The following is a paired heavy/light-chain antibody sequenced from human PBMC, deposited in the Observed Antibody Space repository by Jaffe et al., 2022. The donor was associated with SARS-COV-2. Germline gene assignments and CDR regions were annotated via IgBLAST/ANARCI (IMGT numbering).Light chain of an antibody. V-gene: IGKV2-28*01. CDR2: LSS. J-gene: IGKJ5*01. Sequence: DIVMTQSPLSLPVTPGEPASISCRSSQSLLHSNGYNYLDWYLQKPGQSPQLLIYLSSNRASGAPDRFSGSGSGTDFTLKISKMEAEDVGVYYCMQALQTPLTFGQGTRLEIK. CDR3: MQALQTPLT. CDR1: QSLLHSNGYNY.
Heavy chain of an antibody. Sequence: EVQLVESGGGLVQPGGSLRLSCAASGFTFSRSWMSWVRQAPGKGLEWVGNINEDGSEKHYVDSVKGRFTISRDNGKSSLYLQMNSLRAEDTAMYYCATIKTSHIDYWGQGTLVTVSS. J-gene: IGHJ4*02. V-gene: IGHV3-7*01. D-gene: IGHD2-2*01. CDR1: GFTFSRSW. CDR3: ATIKTSHIDY. CDR2: INEDGSEK.